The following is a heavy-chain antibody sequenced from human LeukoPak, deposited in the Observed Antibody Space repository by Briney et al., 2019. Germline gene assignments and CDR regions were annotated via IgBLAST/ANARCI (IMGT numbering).Heavy chain of an antibody. Sequence: SETLSLTCAVSGGSIGSSNWWSWVRQPPGNGLEWIGEIYHSGSTNYNPSLKSRVTISVDKSKNQFSLKLSSVTAADTAVYYCASILSGSYYNEYAFDIWGQGTMVTVSS. V-gene: IGHV4-4*02. J-gene: IGHJ3*02. CDR2: IYHSGST. CDR1: GGSIGSSNW. CDR3: ASILSGSYYNEYAFDI. D-gene: IGHD3-10*01.